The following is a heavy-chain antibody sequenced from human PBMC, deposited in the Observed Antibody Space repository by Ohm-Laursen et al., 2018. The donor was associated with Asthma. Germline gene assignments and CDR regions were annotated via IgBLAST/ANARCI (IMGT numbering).Heavy chain of an antibody. J-gene: IGHJ4*02. D-gene: IGHD6-13*01. Sequence: TLSLTCAVSGGSISSGGYSWSWIRQPPGKGLEWIGYIYHSGSTYYSPSLKSRVTISVDRSKNQFSLKLSSVTAADTAVYYCARGWVAAAGTFDYWGQGTLVIVSS. CDR3: ARGWVAAAGTFDY. CDR2: IYHSGST. CDR1: GGSISSGGYS. V-gene: IGHV4-30-2*01.